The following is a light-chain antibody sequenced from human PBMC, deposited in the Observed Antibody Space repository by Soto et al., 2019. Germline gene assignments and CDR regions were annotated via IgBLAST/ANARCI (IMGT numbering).Light chain of an antibody. CDR1: SSDIGGYNY. Sequence: QSALTQPASVSGSPGQSITISCTGTSSDIGGYNYVSWYQQHPGKAPKLMIYDVSNRPSGVSDRFSGSKSANTASLTISGLQAEDEADYYCASYTTTSARVFGGGTKVTVL. CDR2: DVS. CDR3: ASYTTTSARV. J-gene: IGLJ3*02. V-gene: IGLV2-14*03.